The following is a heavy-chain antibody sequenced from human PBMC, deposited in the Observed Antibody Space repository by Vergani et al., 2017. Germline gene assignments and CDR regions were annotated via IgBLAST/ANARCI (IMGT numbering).Heavy chain of an antibody. D-gene: IGHD2-21*02. V-gene: IGHV4-59*01. CDR3: TRNPYCGGDCYSDAFDI. J-gene: IGHJ3*02. Sequence: QVQLQESGPGLVKPSETLSLTCTVSGGYISSYYWSWIRQPPGKGLEWIGYIYYSWSTNYNPSLKSRVTISVDTSKKQFSLKLSSVTAADTAVYYCTRNPYCGGDCYSDAFDIWSQGTMVTVSS. CDR2: IYYSWST. CDR1: GGYISSYY.